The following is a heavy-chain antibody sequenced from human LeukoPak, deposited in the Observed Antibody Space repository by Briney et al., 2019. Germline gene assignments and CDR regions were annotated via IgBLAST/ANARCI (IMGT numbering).Heavy chain of an antibody. Sequence: PGGSLRLSCEASGFTFSAYAMTWVRQAPGKGLEWVSVIYSGGSTDSADSVKGRFTITRDISKNTLYLQMNSLRAEDTAVYYCAYGGAFDIWGQGTMVTVSS. J-gene: IGHJ3*02. V-gene: IGHV3-53*01. CDR1: GFTFSAYA. D-gene: IGHD3-10*01. CDR2: IYSGGST. CDR3: AYGGAFDI.